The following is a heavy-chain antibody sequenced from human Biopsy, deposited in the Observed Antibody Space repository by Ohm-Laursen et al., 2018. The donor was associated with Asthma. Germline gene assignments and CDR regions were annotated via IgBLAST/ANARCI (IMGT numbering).Heavy chain of an antibody. CDR2: IKEDGSEK. V-gene: IGHV3-7*01. CDR1: GFIFRSYW. D-gene: IGHD6-6*01. CDR3: ARARESSSWASAFDI. Sequence: SLRLSCAASGFIFRSYWMSWVRQAPGKGLEWVANIKEDGSEKYYVDSVKGRFTISRDNAKNSLYLQMNSLRAEETAVYYCARARESSSWASAFDIWGQGTEVTVSS. J-gene: IGHJ3*02.